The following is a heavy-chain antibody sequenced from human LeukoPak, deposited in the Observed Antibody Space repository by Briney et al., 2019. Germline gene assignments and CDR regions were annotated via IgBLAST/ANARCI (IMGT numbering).Heavy chain of an antibody. CDR1: GGTFSSYA. V-gene: IGHV1-69*01. CDR2: IIPIFGTA. D-gene: IGHD4-17*01. CDR3: ASPMTTGYYYGMDV. Sequence: ASVKVSCKASGGTFSSYAISWVRQAPGQGLEWMGGIIPIFGTANYAQKFQGRVTITADESTSTAYMELSSLRSEDTAVYYCASPMTTGYYYGMDVWGQGTTVTVSS. J-gene: IGHJ6*02.